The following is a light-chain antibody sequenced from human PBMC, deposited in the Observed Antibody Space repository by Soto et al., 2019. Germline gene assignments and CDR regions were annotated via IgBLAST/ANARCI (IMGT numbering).Light chain of an antibody. J-gene: IGLJ2*01. CDR2: DVS. Sequence: QSALTQPVSVSGSPGQSITISCTGTSSDVGAYNHVSWYQQHPGKAPKLMIYDVSKWPSGVSNRFSGSKSGKTASLTISGLQVDDEAEYYCSSYTTTTSVVFGGGTKLTVL. CDR3: SSYTTTTSVV. V-gene: IGLV2-14*03. CDR1: SSDVGAYNH.